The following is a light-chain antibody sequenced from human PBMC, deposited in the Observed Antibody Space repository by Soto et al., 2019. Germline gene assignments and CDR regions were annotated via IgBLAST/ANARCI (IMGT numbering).Light chain of an antibody. J-gene: IGKJ5*01. CDR3: MQGTHWPIT. V-gene: IGKV2-30*01. CDR2: KVS. Sequence: VVLTRXPXXXXXTXXQPXSXXXGXSQSLVYSDGNTYLNWFQQRPGQSPRRLIYKVSNRDSGVPDRFSGSGSGTDFTLKISRVEAEDVGVYYCMQGTHWPITFGQGTRLEIK. CDR1: QSLVYSDGNTY.